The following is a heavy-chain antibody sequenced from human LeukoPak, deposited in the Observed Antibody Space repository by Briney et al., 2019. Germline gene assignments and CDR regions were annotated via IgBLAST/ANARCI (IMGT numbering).Heavy chain of an antibody. CDR1: GGTFSSYA. CDR3: ATGGYSYGLIDY. Sequence: SVKVSCKASGGTFSSYAISWVRQAPGQGLEWMGGIIPIFGTANYAQKFQGRVTITADESTSTAYMELSSLRSEDTAVYYCATGGYSYGLIDYWRQGTLVTVSS. V-gene: IGHV1-69*13. CDR2: IIPIFGTA. D-gene: IGHD5-18*01. J-gene: IGHJ4*02.